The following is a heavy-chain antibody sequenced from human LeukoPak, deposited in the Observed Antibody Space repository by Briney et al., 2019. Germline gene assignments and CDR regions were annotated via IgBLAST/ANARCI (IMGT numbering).Heavy chain of an antibody. CDR1: GYTFTSYG. V-gene: IGHV1-18*01. D-gene: IGHD5-18*01. CDR2: ISAYNGNT. CDR3: ARGVTWIQLWLAGMDV. Sequence: GASVKVSCKASGYTFTSYGISWVRQAPGQGLEWMGWISAYNGNTNYAQKLQGRVTMTTDTSTSTAYMELRSLRSDDAAVYYCARGVTWIQLWLAGMDVWGQGTTVTVSS. J-gene: IGHJ6*02.